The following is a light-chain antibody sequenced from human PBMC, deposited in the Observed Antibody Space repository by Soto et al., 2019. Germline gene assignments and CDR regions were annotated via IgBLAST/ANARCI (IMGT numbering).Light chain of an antibody. CDR2: EDN. CDR3: CSYVGSSSV. Sequence: QSALTQPASVSGSPGQSITISCIGVSNDVGYYNLVSWYQQLPGQAPRLMICEDNKRPSGVSNRFSGSKSGNTASLTISGLQFEDEADYYCCSYVGSSSVFGGGTQLTVL. V-gene: IGLV2-23*01. J-gene: IGLJ7*01. CDR1: SNDVGYYNL.